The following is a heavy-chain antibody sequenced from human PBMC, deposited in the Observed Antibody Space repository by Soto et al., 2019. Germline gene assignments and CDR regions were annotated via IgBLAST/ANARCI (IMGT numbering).Heavy chain of an antibody. D-gene: IGHD2-2*01. CDR3: ARGGYQLLWGTWGYFQH. CDR2: INHSGRT. J-gene: IGHJ1*01. V-gene: IGHV4-34*01. Sequence: QVQLQQWGAGLLKPSETLSLTCAVYGGSFSGYYWSWIRQPPGKGLEWIGEINHSGRTNYNPSLKARVTLSVDTTNSQCAPELSSVTSADAAVYYCARGGYQLLWGTWGYFQHWGQGTLVTVSS. CDR1: GGSFSGYY.